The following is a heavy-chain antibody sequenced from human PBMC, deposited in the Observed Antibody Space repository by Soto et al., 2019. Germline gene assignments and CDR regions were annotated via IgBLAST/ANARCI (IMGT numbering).Heavy chain of an antibody. CDR2: IIPIFGTT. D-gene: IGHD6-19*01. J-gene: IGHJ4*02. CDR3: ARAYSTVAGHFDH. CDR1: GGTFSNYA. Sequence: QVQLVQSGAEVKKPGSSVKVSCKASGGTFSNYAISWVRQAPGQGLEWMGGIIPIFGTTNYAQRFQGRVLITADESTSTAYMELSSLRSEYTAVYYCARAYSTVAGHFDHWGQGTLVIVSS. V-gene: IGHV1-69*01.